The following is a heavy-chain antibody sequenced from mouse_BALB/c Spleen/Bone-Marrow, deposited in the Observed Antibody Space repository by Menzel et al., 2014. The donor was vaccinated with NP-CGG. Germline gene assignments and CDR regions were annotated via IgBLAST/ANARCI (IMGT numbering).Heavy chain of an antibody. D-gene: IGHD1-1*01. Sequence: QVQLKQSGSELRSPGSSVKLSCKDFDSEVFPITYMSWVRQKPGHGFEWIGDILPSIGRTIYGQNFADKATLDADTVSNTAYLELNGLTSEDSAIYCCARLYGNTFDYWGQGTTLTVSS. CDR1: DSEVFPITY. CDR3: ARLYGNTFDY. V-gene: IGHV15-2*02. CDR2: ILPSIGRT. J-gene: IGHJ2*01.